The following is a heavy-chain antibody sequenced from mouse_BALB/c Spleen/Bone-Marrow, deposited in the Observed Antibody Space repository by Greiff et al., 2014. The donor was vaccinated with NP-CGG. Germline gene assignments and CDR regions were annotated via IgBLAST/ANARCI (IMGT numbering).Heavy chain of an antibody. J-gene: IGHJ1*01. Sequence: EVQLVESGGGLVQPGGSLRLSCATSGFTFTDYYMSRVRQPPGKALEWLGFIRNKAKGYTSENSASVKGRFTISRDNSQSILYLQMNTLRAEDSATYYCARDINYDIYWYFDVWGAGTTVTVSS. CDR2: IRNKAKGYTS. CDR1: GFTFTDYY. V-gene: IGHV7-3*02. CDR3: ARDINYDIYWYFDV. D-gene: IGHD2-4*01.